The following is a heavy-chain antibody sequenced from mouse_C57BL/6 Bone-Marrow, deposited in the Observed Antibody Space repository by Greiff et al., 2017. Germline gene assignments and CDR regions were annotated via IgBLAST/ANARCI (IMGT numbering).Heavy chain of an antibody. D-gene: IGHD2-4*01. CDR3: ARDYDFDDY. CDR2: ILPGTGST. J-gene: IGHJ2*01. V-gene: IGHV1-9*01. CDR1: GYTFTGYW. Sequence: QVQLQQSGAELMKPGASVKLSCKATGYTFTGYWIEWVKQRPGHGLEWIGEILPGTGSTNSNEKFKGKATFTVDTSSNTAYMQLSSLTTEDTAIYYCARDYDFDDYWGQGTTLTVSA.